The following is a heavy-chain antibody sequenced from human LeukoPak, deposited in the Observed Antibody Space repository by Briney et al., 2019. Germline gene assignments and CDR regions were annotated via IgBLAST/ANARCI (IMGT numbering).Heavy chain of an antibody. D-gene: IGHD2-2*01. CDR3: ARGGIHCSSTSCYPVFDD. CDR2: INHSGST. CDR1: GGSFSGYY. V-gene: IGHV4-34*01. J-gene: IGHJ4*02. Sequence: SETLPLTCAVYGGSFSGYYWSWIRQPPGKGLECIGEINHSGSTNYNPSLKSRVTISVDTSKNQFSLKLSSVTAADTAVYYCARGGIHCSSTSCYPVFDDWGQGTLVTVSS.